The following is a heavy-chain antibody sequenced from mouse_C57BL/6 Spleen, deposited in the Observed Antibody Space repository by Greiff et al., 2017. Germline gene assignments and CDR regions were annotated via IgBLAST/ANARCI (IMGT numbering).Heavy chain of an antibody. Sequence: VQLVESGAELARPGASVKLSCKASGYTFTSYGISWVKQRTGQGLEWIGEIYPRSGNTYYNEKFKGKATLTADKSSSTAYMELRSLTSEDSAVYFCARNYYYGSSGYYAMDYWGQGTSVTVSS. J-gene: IGHJ4*01. D-gene: IGHD1-1*01. CDR3: ARNYYYGSSGYYAMDY. V-gene: IGHV1-81*01. CDR2: IYPRSGNT. CDR1: GYTFTSYG.